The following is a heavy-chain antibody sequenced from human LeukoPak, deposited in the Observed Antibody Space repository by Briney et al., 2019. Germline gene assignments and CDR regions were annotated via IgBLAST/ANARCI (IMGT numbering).Heavy chain of an antibody. Sequence: SETLSLTCTVAGRSISSYYWSWVRQPPGKGLEWVGYIYYSGSTNYNPALRSRVTISVDTSKNQCSLKLSSVTAAVTAVYYCAGTTTARPFDPWGQGTLVTVSS. CDR1: GRSISSYY. CDR3: AGTTTARPFDP. CDR2: IYYSGST. D-gene: IGHD1-1*01. J-gene: IGHJ5*02. V-gene: IGHV4-59*01.